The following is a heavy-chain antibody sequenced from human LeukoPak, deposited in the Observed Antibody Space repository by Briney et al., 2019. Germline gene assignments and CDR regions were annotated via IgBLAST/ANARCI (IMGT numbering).Heavy chain of an antibody. CDR1: GGSFSGYY. Sequence: PSETLSLTCAVSGGSFSGYYWSWIRQPAGKGLEWIGRIYTSGSTNYNPSLKSRVTMSVDTSKNQFSLKLSSVTAADTAVYYCARDQTYSSGWYGYYYYYMDVWGKGTTVTVSS. J-gene: IGHJ6*03. V-gene: IGHV4-4*07. D-gene: IGHD6-19*01. CDR3: ARDQTYSSGWYGYYYYYMDV. CDR2: IYTSGST.